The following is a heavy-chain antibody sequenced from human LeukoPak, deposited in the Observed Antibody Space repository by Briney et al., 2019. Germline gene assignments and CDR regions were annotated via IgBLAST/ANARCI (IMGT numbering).Heavy chain of an antibody. J-gene: IGHJ5*02. CDR1: GYTFTSYG. CDR3: ARDSVWVTGSSYGGWFDP. D-gene: IGHD3-16*01. CDR2: ISAYNGNT. Sequence: ASVKVSCKASGYTFTSYGISWVRQAPGQGGEWMGWISAYNGNTNYAQKLQGRVTMTTDTSTSTAYMELRSLRSDDTAVYYCARDSVWVTGSSYGGWFDPWGQGTLVTVSS. V-gene: IGHV1-18*01.